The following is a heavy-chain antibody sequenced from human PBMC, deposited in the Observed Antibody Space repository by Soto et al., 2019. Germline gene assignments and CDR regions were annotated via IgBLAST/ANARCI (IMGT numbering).Heavy chain of an antibody. CDR2: ISAYNGNT. Sequence: QVQLVQSGAEVKKPGASVKVSCKASGYTFTSYGISWVRQAPGQGLEWMGWISAYNGNTYYAQKLQGRVTMTTDTSTSTAYMQLRTLRSDDTAVYYCARVAYCISTSCRKYNWFDPWGQGTLVTVSS. J-gene: IGHJ5*02. CDR3: ARVAYCISTSCRKYNWFDP. D-gene: IGHD2-2*01. CDR1: GYTFTSYG. V-gene: IGHV1-18*01.